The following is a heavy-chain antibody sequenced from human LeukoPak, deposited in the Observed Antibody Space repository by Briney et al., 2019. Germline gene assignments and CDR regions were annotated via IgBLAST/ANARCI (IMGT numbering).Heavy chain of an antibody. J-gene: IGHJ4*02. CDR2: ISSSSSTI. D-gene: IGHD3-3*01. Sequence: PGGSLRLSXAASGSTFSSYSMNWVRQAPGKGLEWVSYISSSSSTIYYADSVKGRFTISRDNAKNSLYLQMNSLRAEDTAVYYCASHDFWSGYPDYWGQGTLVTVSS. CDR1: GSTFSSYS. V-gene: IGHV3-48*01. CDR3: ASHDFWSGYPDY.